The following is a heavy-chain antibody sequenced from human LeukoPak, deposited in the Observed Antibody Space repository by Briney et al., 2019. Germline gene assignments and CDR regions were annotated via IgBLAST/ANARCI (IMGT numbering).Heavy chain of an antibody. J-gene: IGHJ4*02. V-gene: IGHV4-28*05. CDR1: GYSIRSDNW. D-gene: IGHD2-2*01. Sequence: SETLSLTCDVSGYSIRSDNWWGWIRQPPGKGLELIGYVYYSGSIYSNPSLKSRVTMSVDASRNQFSLKLTSVTPEDTAVYYCARKRSRITYFDDWGQGTLVTLS. CDR2: VYYSGSI. CDR3: ARKRSRITYFDD.